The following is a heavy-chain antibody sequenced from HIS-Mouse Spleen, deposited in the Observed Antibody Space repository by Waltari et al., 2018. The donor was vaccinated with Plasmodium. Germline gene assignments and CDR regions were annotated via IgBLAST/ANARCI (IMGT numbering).Heavy chain of an antibody. CDR1: GGSISSSSYY. J-gene: IGHJ4*02. CDR3: ARDRITGTSYFDY. V-gene: IGHV4-39*07. Sequence: QLQLQESGPGLVKPSETLSLTCTVSGGSISSSSYYWGWIRQPPGKGLEWIGIIYYSGSTYYNPSLKSRVTISVDTSKNQFSLKLSSVTAADTAVYYCARDRITGTSYFDYWGQGTLVTVSS. CDR2: IYYSGST. D-gene: IGHD1-7*01.